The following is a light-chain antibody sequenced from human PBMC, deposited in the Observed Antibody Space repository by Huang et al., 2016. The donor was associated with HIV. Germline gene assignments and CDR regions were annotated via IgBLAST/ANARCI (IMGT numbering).Light chain of an antibody. Sequence: DVVMTQFPLSLPVTLGQPASIFCKSSQSHVSNDGDIYLNWFQQRPGQSPRRLIYLISKRDFGVPDRVSGSGAGTLFALRINRVEAEDVAIYYCMQGTHWPGTFGQGTNLEI. CDR3: MQGTHWPGT. CDR2: LIS. J-gene: IGKJ1*01. CDR1: QSHVSNDGDIY. V-gene: IGKV2-30*01.